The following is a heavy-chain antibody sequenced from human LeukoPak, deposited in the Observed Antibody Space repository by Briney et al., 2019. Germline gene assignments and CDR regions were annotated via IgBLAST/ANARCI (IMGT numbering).Heavy chain of an antibody. V-gene: IGHV3-21*01. CDR1: GFTFSTYS. CDR2: ISISSSSI. D-gene: IGHD2-2*01. J-gene: IGHJ4*02. Sequence: AGGSLRLSCAASGFTFSTYSMNWVRQAPGKGLEWVSSISISSSSIYYADSMKGRFTISRDNAKDSLYLQMNSLRAEDTAVYYCPRVQRGYCSSTSCFYFDFWGQGTLVTVSS. CDR3: PRVQRGYCSSTSCFYFDF.